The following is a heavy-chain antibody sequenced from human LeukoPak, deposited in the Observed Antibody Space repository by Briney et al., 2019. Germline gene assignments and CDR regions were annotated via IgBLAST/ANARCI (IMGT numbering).Heavy chain of an antibody. D-gene: IGHD2-2*01. J-gene: IGHJ4*02. CDR1: GFTFDDYG. CDR3: GRYEGSSSIDY. CDR2: INWNGGST. V-gene: IGHV3-20*04. Sequence: GGSLRLSCAASGFTFDDYGMSWVRQAPGKGLEWVSGINWNGGSTGYADSVEGRFTISRDNAKNSLYLQMNSLRAEDTAVYYCGRYEGSSSIDYWVRGTLATVS.